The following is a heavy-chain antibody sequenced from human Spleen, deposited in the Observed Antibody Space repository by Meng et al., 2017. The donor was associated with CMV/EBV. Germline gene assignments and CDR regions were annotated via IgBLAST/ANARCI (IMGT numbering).Heavy chain of an antibody. CDR1: GYTFTSYG. Sequence: SVKVSCKASGYTFTSYGISWVRQAPGQGLEWMGGIIPIFGTANYAQKFQGRVTITTDEFTSTAYMELSSLRSEDTAVYYCARGLLRGAPHYFDYWGQGTLVTVS. CDR2: IIPIFGTA. V-gene: IGHV1-69*05. D-gene: IGHD3-10*01. J-gene: IGHJ4*02. CDR3: ARGLLRGAPHYFDY.